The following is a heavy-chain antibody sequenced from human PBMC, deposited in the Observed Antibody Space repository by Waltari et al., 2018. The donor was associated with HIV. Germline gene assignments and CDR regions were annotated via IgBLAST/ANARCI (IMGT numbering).Heavy chain of an antibody. CDR1: GYTFTDYT. Sequence: QVQLVQSGAEVKKPGASVKVSCKASGYTFTDYTIHWVGQAPGQRPEWMGWIGAGDGNIKYSQKFKYRVTISGDTSASTAYMEVSSLRSEDTAVYYCAAQYHMGGFDYWGQGTLVTVSS. J-gene: IGHJ4*02. CDR2: IGAGDGNI. D-gene: IGHD2-2*01. CDR3: AAQYHMGGFDY. V-gene: IGHV1-3*01.